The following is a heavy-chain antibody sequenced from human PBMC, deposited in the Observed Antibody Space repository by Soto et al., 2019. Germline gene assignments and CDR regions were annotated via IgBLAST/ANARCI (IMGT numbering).Heavy chain of an antibody. CDR3: ARDWGYYYESSGYYSVI. J-gene: IGHJ3*02. CDR2: ISGYNGTP. D-gene: IGHD3-22*01. V-gene: IGHV1-18*01. CDR1: GYTFTNYG. Sequence: ASVKVSCKASGYTFTNYGISWVRQAPGQGLEWMGWISGYNGTPNYARKFQGRVTMTTDTSTSTVYMELRSLRFDDTAVYYCARDWGYYYESSGYYSVIWGQGTMVTVS.